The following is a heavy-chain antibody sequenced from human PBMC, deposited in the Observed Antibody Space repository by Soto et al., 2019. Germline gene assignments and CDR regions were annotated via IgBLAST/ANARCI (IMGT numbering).Heavy chain of an antibody. V-gene: IGHV1-18*01. CDR3: GRDSHTSGWYSFDY. D-gene: IGHD6-19*01. CDR2: ISAYNGNT. CDR1: GYTFTSYG. Sequence: ASVKVSCKASGYTFTSYGISWVRQAPGQGLEWMGWISAYNGNTNYAQKLQGRVTMTTDTSTSTAYMELRSLRSDDTAVYYCGRDSHTSGWYSFDYWGQGTLVTVSS. J-gene: IGHJ4*02.